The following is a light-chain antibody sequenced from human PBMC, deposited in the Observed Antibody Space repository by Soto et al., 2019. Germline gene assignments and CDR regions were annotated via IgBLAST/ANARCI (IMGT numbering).Light chain of an antibody. CDR1: QSISSW. J-gene: IGKJ1*01. Sequence: DIQMTQSPSTLSASVGDRVTITCRASQSISSWLAWYQQKPGKAPKLLIYKASSLESGVPSRFSGSGSGTEFPLTISSLQPDDFATYYCQQYQSYLTFGQGTKVEIK. CDR2: KAS. V-gene: IGKV1-5*03. CDR3: QQYQSYLT.